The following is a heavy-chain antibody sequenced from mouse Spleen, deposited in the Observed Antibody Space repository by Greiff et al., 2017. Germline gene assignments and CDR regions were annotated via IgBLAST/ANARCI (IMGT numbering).Heavy chain of an antibody. CDR3: ARPTGTVAWFAY. Sequence: QVHVKQSGAELVKPGASVKISCKASGYAFSSYWMNWVKQRPGKGLEWIGQIYPGDGDTNYNGKFKGKATLTADKSSSTAYMQLSSLTSEDSAVYFCARPTGTVAWFAYWGQGTLVTVSA. CDR1: GYAFSSYW. V-gene: IGHV1-80*01. D-gene: IGHD4-1*02. CDR2: IYPGDGDT. J-gene: IGHJ3*01.